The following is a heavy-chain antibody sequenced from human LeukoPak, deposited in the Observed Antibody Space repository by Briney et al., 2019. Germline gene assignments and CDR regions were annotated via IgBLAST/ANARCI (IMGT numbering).Heavy chain of an antibody. D-gene: IGHD2-15*01. CDR3: TTAVWDCSGGSCYRDY. CDR2: IKSKNCGGTK. V-gene: IGHV3-15*01. Sequence: PRGSLRLSRAASGFTLCNAWMSWVPPAPGKGLEGVGRIKSKNCGGTKDYAHTVKGRFTIYTDYSKNTLYLQMNSLKTEDAAVYYCTTAVWDCSGGSCYRDYWGQGTLVTVSS. CDR1: GFTLCNAW. J-gene: IGHJ4*02.